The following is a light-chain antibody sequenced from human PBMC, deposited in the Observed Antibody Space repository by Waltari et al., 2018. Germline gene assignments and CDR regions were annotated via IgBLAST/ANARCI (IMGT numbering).Light chain of an antibody. J-gene: IGLJ2*01. V-gene: IGLV2-14*01. Sequence: QSALTQPASVSGSPGQSITISCTGTSSDVGRYNYVYWYQHHPGKAPNLMISEVTNRPSGVSNRFSGSKSGNTASLTISGLQAEDEADYYCSSYTSSSTLVFGGGTKLTVL. CDR3: SSYTSSSTLV. CDR2: EVT. CDR1: SSDVGRYNY.